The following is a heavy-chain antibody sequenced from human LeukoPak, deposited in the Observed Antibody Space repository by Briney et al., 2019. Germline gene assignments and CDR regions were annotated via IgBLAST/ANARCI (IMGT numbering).Heavy chain of an antibody. CDR3: ARDGRQQQLVKYYYYYMDV. Sequence: SVKVSCKASGGTFSSYAISWVRQAPGQGLEWMGGIIPIFGTANYAQKFQGRVTITADESTSTAYMELSSLRSEDTAVYYCARDGRQQQLVKYYYYYMDVWGKGTTVTVSS. V-gene: IGHV1-69*13. CDR1: GGTFSSYA. CDR2: IIPIFGTA. D-gene: IGHD6-13*01. J-gene: IGHJ6*03.